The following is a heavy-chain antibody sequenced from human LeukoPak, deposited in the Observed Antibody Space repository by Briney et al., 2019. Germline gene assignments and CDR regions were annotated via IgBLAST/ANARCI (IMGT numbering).Heavy chain of an antibody. V-gene: IGHV3-48*04. CDR2: ISSSSSTI. CDR1: GITFSRYS. J-gene: IGHJ4*02. D-gene: IGHD6-19*01. CDR3: ALGWYAIDY. Sequence: TGGSLRLSCAASGITFSRYSMNWVRQAPGKGLEWVSYISSSSSTIYYADSVKGRFTISRDNAKNSLYLQMNSLRAEDTAVYYCALGWYAIDYWGQGTLVTVSS.